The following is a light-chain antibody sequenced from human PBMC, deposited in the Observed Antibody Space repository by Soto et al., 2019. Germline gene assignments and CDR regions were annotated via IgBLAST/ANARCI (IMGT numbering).Light chain of an antibody. CDR1: QSISSY. CDR2: AAS. Sequence: DIQMTQSPSSLSASVGDRVTITCRASQSISSYVNWYQQKPGKAPKLLIYAASSLQSGVPSRFSGSESGTDFTLTISSLQPEDCATDYCQQSYSTPRTFGQGTKVEIK. CDR3: QQSYSTPRT. J-gene: IGKJ1*01. V-gene: IGKV1-39*01.